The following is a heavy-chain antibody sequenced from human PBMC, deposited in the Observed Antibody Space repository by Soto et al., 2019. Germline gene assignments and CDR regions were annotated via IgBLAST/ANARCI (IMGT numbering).Heavy chain of an antibody. D-gene: IGHD6-6*01. Sequence: ASVKVSCKASGYTFTSYGISWVLQARGQGLEWMGWISAYNGNTNYAQKLQGRVAMTTDTSTSTAYMELRSLRSDDTAVYYCARGPYSSSGVYYFDYWGQGTLVTVSS. CDR1: GYTFTSYG. J-gene: IGHJ4*02. CDR2: ISAYNGNT. V-gene: IGHV1-18*04. CDR3: ARGPYSSSGVYYFDY.